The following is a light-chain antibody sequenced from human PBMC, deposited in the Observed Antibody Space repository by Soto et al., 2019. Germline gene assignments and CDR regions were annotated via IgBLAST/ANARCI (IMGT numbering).Light chain of an antibody. CDR2: DVS. Sequence: QSALTQPRSLSGSPGQSVTISCTGTSSDVGDYNYVSWYQQHPGKATKLMIYDVSKRPSGVPDRFSGSKSGNTASLTISGLQAEEEADYYCCSYAGRFYVFGTGTKLTVL. J-gene: IGLJ1*01. CDR1: SSDVGDYNY. V-gene: IGLV2-11*01. CDR3: CSYAGRFYV.